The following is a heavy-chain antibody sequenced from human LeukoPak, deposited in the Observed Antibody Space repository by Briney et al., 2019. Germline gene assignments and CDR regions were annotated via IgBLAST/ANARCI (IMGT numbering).Heavy chain of an antibody. D-gene: IGHD3-22*01. CDR1: GYTLTELS. V-gene: IGHV1-24*01. CDR3: ATAYYDSSGYCYLGF. Sequence: ASVTVSCKVSGYTLTELSMHWVRQAPGKGLEWMGGFDPEDGETIYAQKFQGRVTMTEDTSTDTAYMELSSLRSEDTAVYYCATAYYDSSGYCYLGFWGQGTPVTVSS. J-gene: IGHJ4*02. CDR2: FDPEDGET.